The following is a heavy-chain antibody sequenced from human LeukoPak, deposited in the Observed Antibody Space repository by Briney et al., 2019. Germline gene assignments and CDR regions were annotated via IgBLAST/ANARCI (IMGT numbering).Heavy chain of an antibody. J-gene: IGHJ4*02. V-gene: IGHV4-59*10. CDR2: IYTSGST. CDR1: GGSFSGYY. Sequence: SETLSLTCAVYGGSFSGYYWSWIRQPAGKGLEWIGRIYTSGSTNYNPSLKSRVTMSVDTSKNQFSLKLSSVTAADTAVYYCARGRSRDFDYWGQGTLVTVSS. CDR3: ARGRSRDFDY. D-gene: IGHD2-15*01.